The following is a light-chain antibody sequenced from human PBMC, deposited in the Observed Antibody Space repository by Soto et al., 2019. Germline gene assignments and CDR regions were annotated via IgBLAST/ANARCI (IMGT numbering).Light chain of an antibody. J-gene: IGKJ4*01. CDR2: IAS. CDR1: QGISNY. CDR3: QYLNSFPLT. V-gene: IGKV1-9*01. Sequence: IQLTQSPSSLSASVGDRVTITCRARQGISNYLAWYQQKPGKAPKLLIYIASTLQGGVPSRFSGSGSGTDFSLTISSLQPEDVATYYCQYLNSFPLTFGGGTKV.